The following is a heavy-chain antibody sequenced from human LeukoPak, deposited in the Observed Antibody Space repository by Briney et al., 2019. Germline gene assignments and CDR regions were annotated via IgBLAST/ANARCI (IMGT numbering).Heavy chain of an antibody. D-gene: IGHD3-16*02. Sequence: PGGSLRLSCAASGFTFSSYAMSWVRQAPGKGLEWVSAISGSGVSTYYADSVKGRFTIPRDNAKNSLYLQMNSLRAEDTALYYCAKGPRLGELSFDYWGQGTLVTVSS. CDR3: AKGPRLGELSFDY. J-gene: IGHJ4*02. CDR1: GFTFSSYA. CDR2: ISGSGVST. V-gene: IGHV3-23*01.